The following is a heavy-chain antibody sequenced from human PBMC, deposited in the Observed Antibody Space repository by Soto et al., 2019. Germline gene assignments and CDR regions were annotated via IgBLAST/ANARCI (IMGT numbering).Heavy chain of an antibody. J-gene: IGHJ4*02. V-gene: IGHV4-34*01. Sequence: QVQLQQWGTGLLKPSETLSLTCAVYGGSFSGYYWNWIRQPPGKGLEWIGEINHSGSTNYNTSLKSRVTLSVDTSKNQFSLKLSSVTAADTAVYYCARGLRTNGSFFRVWGQGTLVTVSS. CDR3: ARGLRTNGSFFRV. CDR1: GGSFSGYY. D-gene: IGHD2-8*01. CDR2: INHSGST.